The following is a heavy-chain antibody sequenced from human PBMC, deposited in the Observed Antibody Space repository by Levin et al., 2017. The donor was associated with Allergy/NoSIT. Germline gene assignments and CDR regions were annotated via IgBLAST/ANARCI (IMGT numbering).Heavy chain of an antibody. D-gene: IGHD2-8*01. J-gene: IGHJ4*02. CDR3: AKDHFEFWNNGVWLGDY. CDR1: GFTFSSYG. V-gene: IGHV3-30*18. CDR2: VSYDGSNK. Sequence: PAGGSLRLSCAASGFTFSSYGMHWVRQAPGKGLEWVAVVSYDGSNKFYADSVKGRFTISRDNSKNKLDLQMNSLRAEDTAMYYCAKDHFEFWNNGVWLGDYWGQGTLVTVSS.